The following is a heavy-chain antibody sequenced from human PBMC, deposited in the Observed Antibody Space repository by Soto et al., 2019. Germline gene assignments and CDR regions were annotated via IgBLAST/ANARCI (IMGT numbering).Heavy chain of an antibody. CDR1: GFTFSSYA. Sequence: EVQLLESGGGLVQPGGSLRLSCAASGFTFSSYAMSWVRQAPGKGLEGVSAISGSGGSTYYGDAVKGRFTISKDNSKNTLYLQMNSLRAEDTAVSYCAKDPDYYDPWGQGTLVTVSS. J-gene: IGHJ5*02. D-gene: IGHD3-22*01. CDR2: ISGSGGST. V-gene: IGHV3-23*01. CDR3: AKDPDYYDP.